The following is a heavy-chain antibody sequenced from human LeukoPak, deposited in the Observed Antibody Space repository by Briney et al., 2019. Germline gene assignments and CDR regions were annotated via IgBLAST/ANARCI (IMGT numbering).Heavy chain of an antibody. D-gene: IGHD2-15*01. CDR2: IYSGGST. J-gene: IGHJ6*02. CDR1: GFTVSSNY. CDR3: ARDLGCSGGSCYPNYDYYGMDV. Sequence: GGSLRLSCAASGFTVSSNYMTWVRQPPGKGLEWVSVIYSGGSTYYADSVKGRFTISRDNSKNALYLQMSSLRAEDTAVYYCARDLGCSGGSCYPNYDYYGMDVWGQGTTVTVSS. V-gene: IGHV3-66*01.